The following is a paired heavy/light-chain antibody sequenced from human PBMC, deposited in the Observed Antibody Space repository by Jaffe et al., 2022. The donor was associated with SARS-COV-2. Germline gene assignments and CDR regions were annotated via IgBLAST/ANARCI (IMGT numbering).Light chain of an antibody. CDR3: QKYNSAPRT. J-gene: IGKJ1*01. V-gene: IGKV1-27*01. CDR1: QGIGNY. CDR2: GAS. Sequence: DIQMTQSPSSLSASVGDRVTITCRASQGIGNYLAWYQQRPGKVPNLLISGASTLQSGVPSRFSGSGSGTDFTLSISSLQPEDVATYYCQKYNSAPRTFGQGTKVEIK.
Heavy chain of an antibody. D-gene: IGHD2-15*01. CDR2: INTNTGNP. V-gene: IGHV7-4-1*02. Sequence: QVQLVQSGSELKNPGASVRVSCEASGYTFSHYAMSWVRQAPGQGLEWMGWINTNTGNPTYAQGFTGRFVFFLDTSVSTAYLRISDLKADDTATYYCARGGRDFDACDIWGQGTMVTVSS. J-gene: IGHJ3*02. CDR1: GYTFSHYA. CDR3: ARGGRDFDACDI.